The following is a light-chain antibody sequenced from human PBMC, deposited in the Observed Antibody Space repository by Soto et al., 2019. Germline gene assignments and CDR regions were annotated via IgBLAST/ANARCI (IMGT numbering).Light chain of an antibody. CDR3: LQDHDYPRT. J-gene: IGKJ1*01. CDR2: SAT. V-gene: IGKV1-6*01. Sequence: AIQMTQSPTSLSASVEDRVIITCRASQDISNDLGWYQQKPGKAPKFLIYSATSTPSGVPSTFSGSGFGTDFTLTISSLQPEDFATYYCLQDHDYPRTLGQGTKVEF. CDR1: QDISND.